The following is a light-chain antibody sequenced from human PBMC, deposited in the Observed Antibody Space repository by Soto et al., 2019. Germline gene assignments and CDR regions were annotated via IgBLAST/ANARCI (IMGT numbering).Light chain of an antibody. CDR3: QQYNGYSRT. V-gene: IGKV1-5*01. J-gene: IGKJ1*01. Sequence: DIQMTQSPSTLSASVGDRVTITCRASQSIGSSLAWYQQKPGKAPNLLISDASSLERGVPSRFSGSGSGTEFTLTIRSLQPDYFATYYCQQYNGYSRTFGQGTKVEIK. CDR2: DAS. CDR1: QSIGSS.